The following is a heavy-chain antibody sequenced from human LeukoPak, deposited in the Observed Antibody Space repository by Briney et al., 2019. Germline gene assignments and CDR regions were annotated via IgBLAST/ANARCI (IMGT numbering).Heavy chain of an antibody. CDR3: ARDLVVATTLNWFDP. CDR2: IYYSGST. CDR1: GGSMSPYH. V-gene: IGHV4-59*12. J-gene: IGHJ5*02. Sequence: SETLSLTCTVSGGSMSPYHWGWIRQPPGKGLEWTGYIYYSGSTNYNPSLKSRVTMSVDTSKNQFSLKLSSVTAADTAVYYCARDLVVATTLNWFDPWGQGTLVTVSS. D-gene: IGHD5-12*01.